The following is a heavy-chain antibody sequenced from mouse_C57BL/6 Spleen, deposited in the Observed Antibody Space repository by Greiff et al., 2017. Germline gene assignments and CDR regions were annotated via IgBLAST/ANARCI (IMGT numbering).Heavy chain of an antibody. CDR1: GYTFTSYW. CDR3: ARRDYGSSPGDY. V-gene: IGHV1-7*01. CDR2: INPSSGYT. D-gene: IGHD1-1*01. J-gene: IGHJ2*01. Sequence: VQRVESGAELAKPGASVKLSCKASGYTFTSYWMHWVKQRPGQGLEWIGYINPSSGYTKYNQKFKDKATLTADKSSSTAYMQLSSLTYEDSAVYYCARRDYGSSPGDYWGQGTTLTVSS.